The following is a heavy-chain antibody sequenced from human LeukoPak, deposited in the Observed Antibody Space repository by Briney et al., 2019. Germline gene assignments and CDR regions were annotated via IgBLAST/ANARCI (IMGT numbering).Heavy chain of an antibody. CDR2: IIPIFGTA. CDR3: ASGPSSFGYY. J-gene: IGHJ4*02. D-gene: IGHD3-10*01. CDR1: GGTLSSYA. Sequence: SVKVSCKASGGTLSSYAISWVRQAPGQGLEWMGGIIPIFGTADYAQKFQGRVTITADESTSTAYMELSGLRSEDPAVCYWASGPSSFGYYWGKGTRVSV. V-gene: IGHV1-69*01.